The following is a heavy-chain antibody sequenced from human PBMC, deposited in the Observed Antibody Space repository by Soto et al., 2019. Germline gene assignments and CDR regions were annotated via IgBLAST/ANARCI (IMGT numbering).Heavy chain of an antibody. Sequence: SETLSLTCTVSGGSISGYYWSWIRQPPGKGLEWIGYIYYSGSTNYNPSLKSRVTISVDTSKNQFSLKLSSVTAADTAVYYCARVITMVRGVIIGWFDPWGQGTLVTVSS. J-gene: IGHJ5*02. CDR1: GGSISGYY. V-gene: IGHV4-59*01. CDR3: ARVITMVRGVIIGWFDP. D-gene: IGHD3-10*01. CDR2: IYYSGST.